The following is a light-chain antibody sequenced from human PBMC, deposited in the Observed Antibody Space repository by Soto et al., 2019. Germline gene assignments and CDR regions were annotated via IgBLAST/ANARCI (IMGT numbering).Light chain of an antibody. CDR2: DAS. Sequence: GDRVTITCRASQSISSWLAWYQKKPGQAPKLLIYDASSLENGVPSRFRGSGYGTEFIITISRMQTDDFETYYCQQYNSYSPTFGQGTKVDIK. J-gene: IGKJ1*01. CDR3: QQYNSYSPT. V-gene: IGKV1-5*01. CDR1: QSISSW.